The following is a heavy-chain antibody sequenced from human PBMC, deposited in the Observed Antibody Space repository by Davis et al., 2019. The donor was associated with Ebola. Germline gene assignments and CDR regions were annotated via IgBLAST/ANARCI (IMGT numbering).Heavy chain of an antibody. J-gene: IGHJ3*02. CDR2: INPNSGGT. V-gene: IGHV1-2*04. CDR3: ARGDTIFGVVIVRNAFDI. D-gene: IGHD3-3*01. Sequence: AASVKVSCKASGYTFTGYYMHWVRQAPGQGLEWMGWINPNSGGTNYAQKFQGWVTMTRDTSISTAYMELSRLRSDDTVVYYCARGDTIFGVVIVRNAFDIWGQGTMVTVSS. CDR1: GYTFTGYY.